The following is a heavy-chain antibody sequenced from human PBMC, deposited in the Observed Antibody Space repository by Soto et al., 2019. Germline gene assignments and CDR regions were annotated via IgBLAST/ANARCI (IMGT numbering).Heavy chain of an antibody. CDR2: ISYDGSNK. V-gene: IGHV3-30*18. CDR3: AKVIVGPTTHYYYGMDV. J-gene: IGHJ6*02. D-gene: IGHD1-26*01. CDR1: GFTFSNYG. Sequence: GGSLRLSCAASGFTFSNYGMHWVRQAPGKGLEWVAVISYDGSNKYYADSVKGRFTISRDNSKNTLYLQMNSLRAEDTAVYYCAKVIVGPTTHYYYGMDVWGQGTPVTVSS.